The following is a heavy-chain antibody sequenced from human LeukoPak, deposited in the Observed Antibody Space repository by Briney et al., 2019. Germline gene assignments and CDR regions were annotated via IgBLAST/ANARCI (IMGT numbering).Heavy chain of an antibody. CDR3: ARDLVGGDY. V-gene: IGHV3-7*01. D-gene: IGHD3-16*01. CDR2: IKQDRSEK. CDR1: GFTFSNYW. J-gene: IGHJ4*02. Sequence: GGSLRLSCAASGFTFSNYWMNWVRQAPGKGLEWVANIKQDRSEKYYVDSVKGRFTISRDNGKNSLYLQMNSLRAEDTAVYYCARDLVGGDYWGQGTLVTVSS.